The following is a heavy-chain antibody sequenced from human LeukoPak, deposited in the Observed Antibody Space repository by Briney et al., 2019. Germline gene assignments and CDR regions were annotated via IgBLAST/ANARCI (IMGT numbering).Heavy chain of an antibody. Sequence: GGSLRLSCAASGFTFSIYAMSWVRQAPGKGLEWVSVISGSGGSTYYADSVKGRFTISRDNSKNTLYLQTSSLRAEDTAVYHCARVDSRTAQFDYWGQGTLVTVSS. CDR2: ISGSGGST. CDR3: ARVDSRTAQFDY. J-gene: IGHJ4*02. CDR1: GFTFSIYA. D-gene: IGHD6-13*01. V-gene: IGHV3-23*01.